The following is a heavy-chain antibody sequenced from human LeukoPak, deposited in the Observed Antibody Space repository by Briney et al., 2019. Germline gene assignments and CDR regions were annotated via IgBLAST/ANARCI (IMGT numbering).Heavy chain of an antibody. D-gene: IGHD1-26*01. CDR1: GYSFTSYW. CDR2: IYPGDSDT. V-gene: IGHV5-51*01. Sequence: GESLKISFKGSGYSFTSYWIGWVRQMPGKGLEWMGIIYPGDSDTRYSPSFQGQVTISADKSIGTAYLQWSSLKASDTAMYYCARTWVGATYYFDYWGQGTLVTVSS. CDR3: ARTWVGATYYFDY. J-gene: IGHJ4*02.